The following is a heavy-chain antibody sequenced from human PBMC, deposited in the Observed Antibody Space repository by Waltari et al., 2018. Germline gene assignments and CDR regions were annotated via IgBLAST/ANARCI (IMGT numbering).Heavy chain of an antibody. CDR3: ARDASQGIAVAPPYFDY. V-gene: IGHV4-38-2*02. D-gene: IGHD6-19*01. J-gene: IGHJ4*02. Sequence: QVQLQESGPGLVKPSETLSLTCTVSGYSISSGYYWGWIRQPPGKGLEWIGSIYHSGSTYYNPSLKSRVTISVDTSKNQFSLKLSSVTAADTAVYYCARDASQGIAVAPPYFDYWGQGTLVTVSS. CDR1: GYSISSGYY. CDR2: IYHSGST.